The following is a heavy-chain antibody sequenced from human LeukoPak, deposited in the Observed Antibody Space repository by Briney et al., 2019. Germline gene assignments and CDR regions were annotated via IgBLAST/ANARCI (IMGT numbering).Heavy chain of an antibody. CDR3: ARAWLGSGSYSAH. CDR2: MNPNSGNT. V-gene: IGHV1-8*01. Sequence: ASVKVSCKASGYTFISYDLNWVRQATGQGLEWMGWMNPNSGNTGYAQKFQGRVTMTRNTSINTAYMELSSLRSEDTAVYYCARAWLGSGSYSAHWGQGTLVTVSS. J-gene: IGHJ4*02. D-gene: IGHD3-10*01. CDR1: GYTFISYD.